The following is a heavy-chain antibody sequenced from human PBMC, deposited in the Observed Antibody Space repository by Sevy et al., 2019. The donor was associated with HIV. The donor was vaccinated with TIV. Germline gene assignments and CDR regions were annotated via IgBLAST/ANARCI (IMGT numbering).Heavy chain of an antibody. V-gene: IGHV3-21*01. CDR1: GFTFDTYN. CDR2: ISGYSNYI. Sequence: GGSLRLSCAASGFTFDTYNINWVRQAPGKGLEWVSFISGYSNYIYYADSLKGRVTISRDNAKNSVYLQMNSLRAEDTAVYYSARRMTTWDAFYIWGQGSMVTVSS. D-gene: IGHD1-1*01. J-gene: IGHJ3*02. CDR3: ARRMTTWDAFYI.